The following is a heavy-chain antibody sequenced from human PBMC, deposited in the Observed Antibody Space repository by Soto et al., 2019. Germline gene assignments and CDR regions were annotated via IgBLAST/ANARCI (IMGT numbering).Heavy chain of an antibody. CDR3: ASLGLRGIIPFDY. D-gene: IGHD1-20*01. Sequence: SETLSLTCAVYGGSFSGYYWSWIRQPPGKGLEWIGEINHSGSTNYNPSLKSRVTISVDTSKNQFSLKLSSVTAADTAVYYCASLGLRGIIPFDYWGQGTLVTVSS. J-gene: IGHJ4*02. CDR2: INHSGST. V-gene: IGHV4-34*01. CDR1: GGSFSGYY.